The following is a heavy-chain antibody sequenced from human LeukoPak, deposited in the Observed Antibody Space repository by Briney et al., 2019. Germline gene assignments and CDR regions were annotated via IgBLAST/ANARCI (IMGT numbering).Heavy chain of an antibody. CDR2: ISGSGGST. D-gene: IGHD4-17*01. CDR3: AKVDNQDGDPYDY. CDR1: GFTFSNYA. Sequence: GGSLRLSCAASGFTFSNYAMSWVRQAPGKGLEWVSAISGSGGSTYYADSVKGRFTISRDNSKNTLYLQMNSLRAEDTAVYYCAKVDNQDGDPYDYWGQGTLVTVSS. V-gene: IGHV3-23*01. J-gene: IGHJ4*02.